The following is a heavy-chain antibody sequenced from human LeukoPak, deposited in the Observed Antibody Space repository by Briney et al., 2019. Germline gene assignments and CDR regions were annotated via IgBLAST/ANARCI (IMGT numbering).Heavy chain of an antibody. J-gene: IGHJ4*02. V-gene: IGHV3-23*01. CDR2: ITTGGGTT. Sequence: WGSLSCYCAASGFTFSSYAMTWLRKAPGKGLEWVSAITTGGGTTFYADSVRGRFTISRDNSKNTLYLKMNSMRGEDTAVYYCAKNRRYSDSISDPDDWGQETLVTVSS. CDR1: GFTFSSYA. CDR3: AKNRRYSDSISDPDD. D-gene: IGHD5-12*01.